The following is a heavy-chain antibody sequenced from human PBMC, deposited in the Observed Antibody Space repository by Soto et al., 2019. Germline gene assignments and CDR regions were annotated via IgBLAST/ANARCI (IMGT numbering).Heavy chain of an antibody. CDR2: ISYDGNNK. CDR1: GFTFSSYA. D-gene: IGHD2-2*01. Sequence: VQLVESGGGLVKPGESLRLSCTASGFTFSSYAMHWVRQAPGKGLEWVALISYDGNNKYYADSVKGRFTISRDNSKNTLYLQMNSLRTEDTAVYYCGRCSSTSCHLGADYWGQGTLVTVSS. V-gene: IGHV3-30-3*01. J-gene: IGHJ4*02. CDR3: GRCSSTSCHLGADY.